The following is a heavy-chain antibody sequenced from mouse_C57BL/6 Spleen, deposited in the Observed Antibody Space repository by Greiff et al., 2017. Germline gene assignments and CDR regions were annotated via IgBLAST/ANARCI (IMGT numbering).Heavy chain of an antibody. CDR2: INPSNGGT. Sequence: QVQLQQPGTELVKPGASVKLSCKASGFTFTSYWMHWVKQRPGQGLEWIGNINPSNGGTNYNEKFKSKATLTVDKSSSTAYMQLSSLTSEDSAVYYCARSRYFQCYYAMDYWGQGTTVTVSS. CDR3: ARSRYFQCYYAMDY. J-gene: IGHJ4*01. V-gene: IGHV1-53*01. CDR1: GFTFTSYW.